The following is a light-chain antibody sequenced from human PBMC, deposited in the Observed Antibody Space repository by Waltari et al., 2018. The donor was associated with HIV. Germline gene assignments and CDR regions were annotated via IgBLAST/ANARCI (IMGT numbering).Light chain of an antibody. CDR1: VLPHQY. Sequence: SYELTQPPSVSVSPGQTARIHCPGAVLPHQYTFWYQQKSGQAPVLVVYKDRERPAGIPERFSGSSSGTTVTLFIDGVQAEDEADYYCQAADSSGSYFVFGTGTKVTVL. J-gene: IGLJ1*01. CDR3: QAADSSGSYFV. CDR2: KDR. V-gene: IGLV3-25*03.